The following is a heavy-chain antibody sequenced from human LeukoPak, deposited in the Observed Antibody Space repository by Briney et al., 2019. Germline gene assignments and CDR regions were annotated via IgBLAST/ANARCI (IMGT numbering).Heavy chain of an antibody. D-gene: IGHD3-22*01. CDR1: GYTFTGYY. J-gene: IGHJ4*02. Sequence: ASVKVSCKASGYTFTGYYMHWVRQAPGQGLEWMGWINPNSGGTNYAQKFQGRVTMTRDTSISTAYMELSRLRSDDTAVYYCARAEPNYYDSSGSLPDYWGQGTLVTVSP. CDR2: INPNSGGT. V-gene: IGHV1-2*02. CDR3: ARAEPNYYDSSGSLPDY.